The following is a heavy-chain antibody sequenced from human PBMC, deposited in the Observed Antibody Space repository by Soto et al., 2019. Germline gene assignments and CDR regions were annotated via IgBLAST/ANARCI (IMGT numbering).Heavy chain of an antibody. Sequence: SVKVSCKASGGTFSSYAISWVRQAPGQGLEWMGGIIPIFGTANYAQILQGRVSMTTDTSTKTAYMEVRSLRSDDTAVYYCARGGYYDSSGSRNYFYYGMNVWGQGTTVTVSS. CDR3: ARGGYYDSSGSRNYFYYGMNV. D-gene: IGHD3-22*01. J-gene: IGHJ6*02. CDR2: IIPIFGTA. CDR1: GGTFSSYA. V-gene: IGHV1-69*05.